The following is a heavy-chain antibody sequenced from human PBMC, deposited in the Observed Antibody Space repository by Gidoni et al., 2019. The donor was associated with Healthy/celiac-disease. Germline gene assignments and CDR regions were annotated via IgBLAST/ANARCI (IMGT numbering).Heavy chain of an antibody. V-gene: IGHV4-59*01. J-gene: IGHJ4*02. CDR2: IYYSGST. CDR3: ARVSWVRGSLPDY. Sequence: ESGPGLVKPSETLSLTCTVSGGSISSYYWSWIRQPPGQGLEWIGYIYYSGSTNYNPSLKSRVTISVDTSKNQFSLKLSSVTAADTAVYYCARVSWVRGSLPDYLGQGTLVTVSS. CDR1: GGSISSYY. D-gene: IGHD3-10*01.